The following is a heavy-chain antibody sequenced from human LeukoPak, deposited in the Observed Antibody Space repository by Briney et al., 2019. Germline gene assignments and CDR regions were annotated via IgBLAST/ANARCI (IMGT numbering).Heavy chain of an antibody. D-gene: IGHD6-13*01. Sequence: GGSLRLSCAASGITFRSYGMHWVRQAPGKGLEWVAVISYDGSHKYYADSVKGRFTISRDNSKNTLYLQMNSLRAEDTAVYYCARDRAAADLDYWGQGTLVTVSS. J-gene: IGHJ4*02. CDR1: GITFRSYG. V-gene: IGHV3-30*03. CDR2: ISYDGSHK. CDR3: ARDRAAADLDY.